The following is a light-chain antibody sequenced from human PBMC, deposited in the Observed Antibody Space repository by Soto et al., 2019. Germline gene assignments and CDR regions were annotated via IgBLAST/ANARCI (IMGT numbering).Light chain of an antibody. CDR2: EVS. J-gene: IGLJ2*01. Sequence: QFVLTQPASVSGSPGQSITISCTGTSSDVGGYNYVSWYQQHPGKAPKLMIYEVSNRPSGISNRFSGSKSGNTASLTISGLQAEDEADYYCSSYTSSSTLFGGGTQLTVL. CDR1: SSDVGGYNY. V-gene: IGLV2-14*01. CDR3: SSYTSSSTL.